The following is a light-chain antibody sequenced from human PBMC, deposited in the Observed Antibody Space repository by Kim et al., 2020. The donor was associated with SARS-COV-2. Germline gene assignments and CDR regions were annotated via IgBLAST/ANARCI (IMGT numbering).Light chain of an antibody. CDR3: QQRRDWWT. V-gene: IGKV3-11*01. Sequence: EIVLTQSPATLSLSPGETATLSCRASQSVSTYLAWYQQRPGQAPRLLIYDASNRATDIPARFSGSGSGTDFTLTISSLEFEDSAVYYCQQRRDWWTFGQGTKVDIK. CDR1: QSVSTY. CDR2: DAS. J-gene: IGKJ1*01.